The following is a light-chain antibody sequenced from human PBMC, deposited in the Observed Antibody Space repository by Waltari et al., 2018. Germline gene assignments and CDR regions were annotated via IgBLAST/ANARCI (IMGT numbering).Light chain of an antibody. J-gene: IGKJ1*01. V-gene: IGKV3-20*01. CDR2: GAS. Sequence: IVLTQSPGTLSLSPGERATLPCRAIQSVSSSLPWYTQNPGQAPKLLSYGASTRATGIPDRFTGSGSATDFSLTISSLEPEDFAIYCCQHYVRLPATFGQGTKVEIK. CDR1: QSVSSS. CDR3: QHYVRLPAT.